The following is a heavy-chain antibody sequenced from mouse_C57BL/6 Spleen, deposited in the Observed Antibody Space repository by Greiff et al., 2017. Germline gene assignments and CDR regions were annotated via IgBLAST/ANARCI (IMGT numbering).Heavy chain of an antibody. V-gene: IGHV1-76*01. Sequence: QVQLQQSGAELVRPGASVKLSCKASGYTFTDYYINWVKQRPGQGLEWIARIYPGSGNTYYNEKYKGEATLTAEKSSSTAYMQLSSLTSEDSAVYFCSLLWAMDYWGQGTSVTVSS. CDR3: SLLWAMDY. CDR1: GYTFTDYY. J-gene: IGHJ4*01. D-gene: IGHD1-1*02. CDR2: IYPGSGNT.